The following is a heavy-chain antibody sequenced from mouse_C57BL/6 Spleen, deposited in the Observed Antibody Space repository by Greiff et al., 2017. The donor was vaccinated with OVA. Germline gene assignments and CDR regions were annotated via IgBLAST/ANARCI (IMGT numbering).Heavy chain of an antibody. J-gene: IGHJ2*01. D-gene: IGHD2-13*01. V-gene: IGHV1-59*01. CDR3: ARYGDYRLYFDY. CDR2: IDPSDSYT. CDR1: GYTFTSYW. Sequence: QVQLQQPGAELVRPGTSVKLSCKASGYTFTSYWMPWVKQRPGQGLEWIGVIDPSDSYTNYNQKFKGKATLTVDKSSSTAYMQLSSLTSEDSAVYYCARYGDYRLYFDYWGKGTTLTVSS.